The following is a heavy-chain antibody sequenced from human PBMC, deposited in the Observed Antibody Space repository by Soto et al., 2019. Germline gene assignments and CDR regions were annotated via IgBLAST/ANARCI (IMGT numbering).Heavy chain of an antibody. J-gene: IGHJ4*02. CDR1: GFNVGSFA. Sequence: GGSLRLSCAASGFNVGSFAVNWVRQAPGKGLEWVSGISVSDAFIYYADSVRGRFSISRDASENILYLQMNSLRVDDTALYYCTRETVAGITGLDYWGPGTLVTVSS. CDR2: ISVSDAFI. D-gene: IGHD1-20*01. CDR3: TRETVAGITGLDY. V-gene: IGHV3-23*01.